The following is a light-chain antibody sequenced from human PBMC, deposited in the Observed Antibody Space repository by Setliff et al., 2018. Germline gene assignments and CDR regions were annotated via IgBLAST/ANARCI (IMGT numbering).Light chain of an antibody. V-gene: IGLV3-21*04. CDR3: QVWDSGSEHYD. CDR1: NIGGKS. CDR2: YDS. J-gene: IGLJ1*01. Sequence: SYELTQPPSVPVAPGKTARITCGGNNIGGKSVNWYQQKPGQAPVLVIYYDSDRPSGIPERFFGSNSGNTATLTISRVEAGDEADYYCQVWDSGSEHYDFGTGTKVTVL.